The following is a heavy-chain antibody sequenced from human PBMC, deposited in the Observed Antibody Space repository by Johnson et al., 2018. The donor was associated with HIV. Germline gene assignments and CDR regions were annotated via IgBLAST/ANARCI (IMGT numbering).Heavy chain of an antibody. CDR1: GFTISDYY. V-gene: IGHV3-30*03. CDR2: ISYDGSNK. D-gene: IGHD3-22*01. J-gene: IGHJ3*02. Sequence: QVQLVESGGGLVKPGGSLRLSCAASGFTISDYYMSWIRQAPGKGLEWVAVISYDGSNKYYADSVKGRFTISRDNSKNTLYLQMNSLRAEDKAVYYCAREYYYDSSGYYDEVSRAFDIWGQGTMVTVSS. CDR3: AREYYYDSSGYYDEVSRAFDI.